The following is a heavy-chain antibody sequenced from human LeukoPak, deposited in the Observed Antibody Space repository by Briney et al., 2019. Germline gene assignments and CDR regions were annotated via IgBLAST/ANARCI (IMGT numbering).Heavy chain of an antibody. CDR1: GFTFSSYD. V-gene: IGHV3-30-3*01. Sequence: PGGSLRLSCAASGFTFSSYDMRWVRQAPGKGLEWVAVISHDGSNKYHADSVKGRFTISRDNSKNTLYLEMNSLRVEDTAVYYCARGFSYTLYCFDYWGQGTLVTVSS. CDR2: ISHDGSNK. J-gene: IGHJ4*02. D-gene: IGHD2-2*02. CDR3: ARGFSYTLYCFDY.